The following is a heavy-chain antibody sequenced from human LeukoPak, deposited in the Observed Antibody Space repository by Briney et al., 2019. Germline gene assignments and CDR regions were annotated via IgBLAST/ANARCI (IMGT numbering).Heavy chain of an antibody. CDR3: ARDLYSSDEFYYYYYMDV. CDR1: GFTFSDYY. Sequence: GGSLRLSCAASGFTFSDYYMSWIRQAPGKGLEWVSYISTSGSTKYYGDSVKGRFTISRDNAKNSLYLQMNSLRAEDTAVYYCARDLYSSDEFYYYYYMDVWGKGTTVTVSS. D-gene: IGHD6-25*01. CDR2: ISTSGSTK. V-gene: IGHV3-11*04. J-gene: IGHJ6*03.